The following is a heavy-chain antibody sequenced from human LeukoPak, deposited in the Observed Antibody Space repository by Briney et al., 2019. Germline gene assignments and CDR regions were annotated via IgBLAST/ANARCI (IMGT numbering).Heavy chain of an antibody. D-gene: IGHD3-22*01. V-gene: IGHV4-34*01. CDR3: ARDRGYYDSSGYSD. J-gene: IGHJ4*02. CDR2: INHSGST. Sequence: SETLSLTCAVYGGSFSGYYWSWIRQPPGKGLEWIGEINHSGSTYYNPSLKSRVTISVDTSKNQFSLKLSSVTAADTAVYYCARDRGYYDSSGYSDWGQGTLVTVSS. CDR1: GGSFSGYY.